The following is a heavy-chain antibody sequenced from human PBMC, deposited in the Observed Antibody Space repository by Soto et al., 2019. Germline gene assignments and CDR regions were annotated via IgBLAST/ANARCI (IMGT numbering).Heavy chain of an antibody. Sequence: EVQLVESGGGLVKPGGSVRLSCEASGFTFTRDSMTWVRQAPGKGLAWVSSISSHGRDIFYADSVKGRFTISRDNAKDSLHLQMNSLTGEDSAVYYCARGAALAGKLDVWGQGTLVTVSS. V-gene: IGHV3-21*06. CDR2: ISSHGRDI. CDR3: ARGAALAGKLDV. D-gene: IGHD6-19*01. CDR1: GFTFTRDS. J-gene: IGHJ1*01.